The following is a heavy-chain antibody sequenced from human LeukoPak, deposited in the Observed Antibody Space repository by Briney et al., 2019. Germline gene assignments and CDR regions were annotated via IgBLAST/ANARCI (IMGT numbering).Heavy chain of an antibody. CDR2: IYENDEK. J-gene: IGHJ3*02. V-gene: IGHV2-5*01. D-gene: IGHD2-15*01. CDR1: GFSLSSDAVG. CDR3: AHSHRGVASDI. Sequence: SGPTLVNPTQTLTLTCTFSGFSLSSDAVGVGWIRQPPGGALEWLGVIYENDEKLYSSSLQNRLSITKDTSKNQVVLTMASMDPVDTATYYCAHSHRGVASDIWGQGTMVTVSS.